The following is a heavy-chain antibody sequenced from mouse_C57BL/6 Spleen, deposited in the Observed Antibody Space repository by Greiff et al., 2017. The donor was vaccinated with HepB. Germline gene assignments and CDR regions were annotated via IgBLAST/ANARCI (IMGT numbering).Heavy chain of an antibody. CDR2: ILPGSGST. CDR1: GYTFTGYW. J-gene: IGHJ4*01. CDR3: ASLYGRYAMDY. V-gene: IGHV1-9*01. Sequence: QVQLQQSGAELMKPGASVKLSCKATGYTFTGYWIEWVKQRPGHGLEWIGEILPGSGSTNYNEKFKGKATFTADKSSNTAYMQLSSLTTEDSAIYYCASLYGRYAMDYWGQGTSVTVSS. D-gene: IGHD1-2*01.